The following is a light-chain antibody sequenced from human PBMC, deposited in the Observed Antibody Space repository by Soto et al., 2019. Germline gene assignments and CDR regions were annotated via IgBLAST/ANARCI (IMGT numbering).Light chain of an antibody. CDR1: QTVSIIY. CDR3: QQYGSSPLIS. Sequence: VLTQSPGTLSLSPGESATLSCRASQTVSIIYLTWYQQKPGQAPRLLIFGASKRATGIPDRFSGSGSGRDFTLTISGLEPEDFAVYYCQQYGSSPLISFGQGTRLEIK. V-gene: IGKV3-20*01. CDR2: GAS. J-gene: IGKJ5*01.